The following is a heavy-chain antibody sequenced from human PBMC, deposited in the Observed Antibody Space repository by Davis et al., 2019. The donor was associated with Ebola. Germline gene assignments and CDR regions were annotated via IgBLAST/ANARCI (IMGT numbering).Heavy chain of an antibody. V-gene: IGHV3-21*01. Sequence: GESLKISCAASGFTFSSYSMNWVRQAPGKGLEWVSSISSSSSYIYYADSVKGRFTISRDNAKNSLYLQMNSLRAEDTAVYYCARHYCSSTSCSYYYYYMDVWGKGTTVTVSS. CDR2: ISSSSSYI. J-gene: IGHJ6*03. CDR3: ARHYCSSTSCSYYYYYMDV. CDR1: GFTFSSYS. D-gene: IGHD2-2*01.